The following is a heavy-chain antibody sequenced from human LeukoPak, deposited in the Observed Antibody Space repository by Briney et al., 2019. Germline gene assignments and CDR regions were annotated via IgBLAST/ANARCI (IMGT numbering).Heavy chain of an antibody. Sequence: SETLSLTCTVSGGSISSYYWSWIRQPPGKGLEWIGYIYYSGSTNYNPSLKSRVTISVDTSKNQFSLKLSSVTAVDTAVYYCARDIDGGNGFDYWGQGTLVTVSS. J-gene: IGHJ4*02. V-gene: IGHV4-59*01. CDR1: GGSISSYY. CDR3: ARDIDGGNGFDY. CDR2: IYYSGST. D-gene: IGHD4-23*01.